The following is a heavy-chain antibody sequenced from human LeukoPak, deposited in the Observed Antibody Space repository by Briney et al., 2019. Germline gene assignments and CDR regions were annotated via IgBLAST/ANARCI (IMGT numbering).Heavy chain of an antibody. Sequence: GGSLRLSCAASGFAFNNYAMTWVRQAPGKGLEWLAVISGGGGHTYYADSVKGRFTISRDTSTDTLYLHMNNLRVDDTAVYHCARVVDYGVLVVVVTGGWFDPWGPGTQVTVSS. V-gene: IGHV3-23*01. CDR3: ARVVDYGVLVVVVTGGWFDP. J-gene: IGHJ5*02. D-gene: IGHD4/OR15-4a*01. CDR1: GFAFNNYA. CDR2: ISGGGGHT.